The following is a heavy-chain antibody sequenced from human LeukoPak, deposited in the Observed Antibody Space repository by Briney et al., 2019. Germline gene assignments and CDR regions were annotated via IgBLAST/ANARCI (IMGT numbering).Heavy chain of an antibody. CDR1: GFTFSSYA. V-gene: IGHV3-23*01. J-gene: IGHJ6*04. Sequence: GSLRLSCAASGFTFSSYAMSWVRQAPGKGLEGVSAISGSGGSTYYADSVKGRFTISRDNSKNTLYLQMNSLRAEDTAVYYCAKAPAVVPAANYYYYGMDVWGKGTTVTVSS. CDR3: AKAPAVVPAANYYYYGMDV. D-gene: IGHD2-2*01. CDR2: ISGSGGST.